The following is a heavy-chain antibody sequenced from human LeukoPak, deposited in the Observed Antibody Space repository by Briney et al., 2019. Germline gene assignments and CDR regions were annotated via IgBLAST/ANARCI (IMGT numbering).Heavy chain of an antibody. CDR1: GDSVYNNSVA. V-gene: IGHV6-1*01. Sequence: SQTLSLTCGISGDSVYNNSVAWNWIRQSPSRGLEWLGKTYYKSKWYNDYAVSVKSRISINPDTSKNQFSLQLNSVTPEDTAVYYCVGMEWPGRNWFDPWGQGILVTVS. CDR2: TYYKSKWYN. D-gene: IGHD3-3*01. CDR3: VGMEWPGRNWFDP. J-gene: IGHJ5*02.